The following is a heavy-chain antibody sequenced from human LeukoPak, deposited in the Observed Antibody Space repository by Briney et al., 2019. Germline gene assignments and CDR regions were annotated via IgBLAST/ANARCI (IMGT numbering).Heavy chain of an antibody. D-gene: IGHD2-15*01. CDR3: AKGLVVNDNYFDN. CDR1: GFSLRTYA. CDR2: IGGSDDTT. Sequence: PGESLRLSCAASGFSLRTYAMKWVRQAPGQGLEWVSSIGGSDDTTYYADSVKGRFTISSDYSRNTVSLQMNSLRAEDTAIYFCAKGLVVNDNYFDNWGQGTLVTVSS. J-gene: IGHJ4*02. V-gene: IGHV3-23*01.